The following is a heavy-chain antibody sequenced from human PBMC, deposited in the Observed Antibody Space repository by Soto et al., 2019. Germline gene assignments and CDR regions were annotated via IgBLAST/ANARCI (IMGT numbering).Heavy chain of an antibody. CDR2: IYYSGST. V-gene: IGHV4-59*08. J-gene: IGHJ4*02. CDR3: ARRINYGDYPFDY. D-gene: IGHD4-17*01. CDR1: GGSVSSYY. Sequence: SETLSLTCTVSGGSVSSYYWSWIRQPPGKGLEWIGYIYYSGSTNYNPSLKSRVTISVDTSKNQFSLKLSSVTAADTAVYYCARRINYGDYPFDYWGQGTLVTVSS.